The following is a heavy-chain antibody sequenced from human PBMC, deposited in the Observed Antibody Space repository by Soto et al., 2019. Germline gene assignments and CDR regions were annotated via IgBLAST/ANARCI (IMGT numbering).Heavy chain of an antibody. CDR2: IKQDGSEK. CDR1: GFTFSNYW. CDR3: ARDGGFRITMIVVVTPFDY. D-gene: IGHD3-22*01. Sequence: PGGSLRLSCAASGFTFSNYWMSWVRQAPGKGLEWVANIKQDGSEKYYVDSVKGRFTISRDNAKNSLYLQMNSLRAEDTAVYYCARDGGFRITMIVVVTPFDYWGQGTLVTVSS. V-gene: IGHV3-7*01. J-gene: IGHJ4*02.